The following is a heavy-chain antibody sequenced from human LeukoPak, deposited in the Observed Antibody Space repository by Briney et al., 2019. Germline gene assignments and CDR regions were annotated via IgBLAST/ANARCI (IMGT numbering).Heavy chain of an antibody. CDR2: IFFSGST. CDR3: TRGNYQIDD. D-gene: IGHD3-10*01. CDR1: GGYISSYY. J-gene: IGHJ3*01. V-gene: IGHV4-4*07. Sequence: PSETLSLTRTVSGGYISSYYWSWIRQPAGRGLEWIGRIFFSGSTDYNASLKSRVSMSVDTSKNQLSLKLRSVTAADTAMYYCTRGNYQIDDWGHGILVTVSS.